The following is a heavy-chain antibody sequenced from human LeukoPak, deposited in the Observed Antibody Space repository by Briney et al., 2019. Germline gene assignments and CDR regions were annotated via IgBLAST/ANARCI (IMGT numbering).Heavy chain of an antibody. V-gene: IGHV3-48*04. CDR2: ISSSSTI. CDR1: GFTFSSYS. D-gene: IGHD6-13*01. J-gene: IGHJ4*02. Sequence: GGSLRLSCAASGFTFSSYSMNWVRQAPGKGLEWVSYISSSSTIYYADSVKGRFTISRDNAKNSLYLQMNSLRAEDTAVYYCARGIAAASDYWGQGTLVTVSS. CDR3: ARGIAAASDY.